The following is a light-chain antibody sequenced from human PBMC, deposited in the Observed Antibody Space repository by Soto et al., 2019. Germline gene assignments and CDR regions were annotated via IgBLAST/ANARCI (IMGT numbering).Light chain of an antibody. CDR2: GAS. J-gene: IGKJ1*01. CDR1: QSVSSD. V-gene: IGKV3-15*01. CDR3: QQYNTWHPKMA. Sequence: VVTQSPATLSVFPGEPATLSCRASQSVSSDLAWYQQRPGQAPMLLIYGASTRATGIPARFRGSGSGTEFRLTISSLQSEDFATYYCQQYNTWHPKMAFGRGTKVEIK.